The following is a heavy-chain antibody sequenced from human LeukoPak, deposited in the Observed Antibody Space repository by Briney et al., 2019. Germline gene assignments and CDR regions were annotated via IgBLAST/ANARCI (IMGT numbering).Heavy chain of an antibody. CDR3: ARGLTLFDP. V-gene: IGHV4-59*01. Sequence: SETLSLTCAVYGGSFSSYYWSWIRQPPGKGLEWIGYIYYSGSTNYNPSFKSRVTISIDKSKNQFSLKLSSVTATDTGVYYCARGLTLFDPWGQGTLVTVSS. D-gene: IGHD1-20*01. CDR1: GGSFSSYY. J-gene: IGHJ5*02. CDR2: IYYSGST.